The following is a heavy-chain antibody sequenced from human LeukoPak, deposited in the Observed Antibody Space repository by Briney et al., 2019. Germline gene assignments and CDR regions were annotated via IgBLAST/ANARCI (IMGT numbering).Heavy chain of an antibody. J-gene: IGHJ3*02. D-gene: IGHD3-22*01. V-gene: IGHV4-39*01. Sequence: PSETLSLTCTVSGGSISSSSYYWGWIRQPPGKGLEWIGSIYYSGSTYYNPSLKSRVTISVDTSKNQFSLKLSSVTAADTAVYYCARRVLYDSSGYLDAFDIWGQGTMVTVSS. CDR3: ARRVLYDSSGYLDAFDI. CDR1: GGSISSSSYY. CDR2: IYYSGST.